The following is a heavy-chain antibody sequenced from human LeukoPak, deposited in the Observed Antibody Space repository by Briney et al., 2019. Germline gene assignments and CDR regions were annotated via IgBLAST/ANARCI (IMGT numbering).Heavy chain of an antibody. V-gene: IGHV1-18*01. CDR3: ARAMENYDFWSGPSPHYYMDV. D-gene: IGHD3-3*01. J-gene: IGHJ6*03. CDR2: ISAYNGNT. Sequence: ASVKVSCKASGYTFTSYGISWVRQAPGQGLEWMGWISAYNGNTNYAQKLQGRVTMTTDTSTSTAYMELRSLRSDDTAVYYCARAMENYDFWSGPSPHYYMDVWGKGTTVTVSS. CDR1: GYTFTSYG.